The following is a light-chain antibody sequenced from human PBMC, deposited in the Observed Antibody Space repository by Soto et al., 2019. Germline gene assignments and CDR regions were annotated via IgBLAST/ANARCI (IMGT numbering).Light chain of an antibody. J-gene: IGKJ1*01. CDR2: VAS. Sequence: EIVLTQAPVTLSLSPGEGATLSCKASQNINTNLGWYQQKPGQAPRLLIYVASLRATGIPARFTGSGSGTDFTLTINSLEPEDFAVYYCQQRGNWPRTWAFGQGTKVEVK. CDR3: QQRGNWPRTWA. V-gene: IGKV3-11*01. CDR1: QNINTN.